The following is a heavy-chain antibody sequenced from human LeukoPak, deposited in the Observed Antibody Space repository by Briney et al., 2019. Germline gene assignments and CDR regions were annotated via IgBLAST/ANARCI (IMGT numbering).Heavy chain of an antibody. Sequence: ASVKVSCKASGYTFTSYYMHWVRQAPGQGLEWMGIINPSGGSTSYAQKFQGRVTMTRDMSTSTVYMELSSLRSEDTAVYYCARETYGSGSYGYFDYWGQGTLVTVSS. CDR3: ARETYGSGSYGYFDY. D-gene: IGHD3-10*01. CDR1: GYTFTSYY. V-gene: IGHV1-46*01. J-gene: IGHJ4*02. CDR2: INPSGGST.